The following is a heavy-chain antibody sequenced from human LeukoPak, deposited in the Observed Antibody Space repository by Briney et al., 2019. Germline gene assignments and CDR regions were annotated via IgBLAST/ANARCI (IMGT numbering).Heavy chain of an antibody. CDR3: AREPSIAAADGY. Sequence: GGSLRLSCAASGFTVSSNYMSWVRQAPGKGLEWVSVIYSGGSTYYADSVKGRFTISRDNSKNTLYLQMNSLRAEDTAVYYCAREPSIAAADGYWGQGTLVTVSS. CDR2: IYSGGST. CDR1: GFTVSSNY. D-gene: IGHD6-13*01. V-gene: IGHV3-53*01. J-gene: IGHJ4*02.